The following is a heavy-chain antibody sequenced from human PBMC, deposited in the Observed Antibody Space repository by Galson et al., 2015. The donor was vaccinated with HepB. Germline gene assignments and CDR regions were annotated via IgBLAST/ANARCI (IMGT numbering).Heavy chain of an antibody. D-gene: IGHD2-15*01. V-gene: IGHV1-18*04. CDR3: ARLGQTVSRVGYYYYGMDV. Sequence: SVKVSCKASGYTFTSYGISWVRQAPGQGLEWMGWISAYNGNTNYAQKLQGRVTMTTDTSTSTAYMELRSLRSDDTAVYYCARLGQTVSRVGYYYYGMDVWGQGTTVTVSS. J-gene: IGHJ6*02. CDR2: ISAYNGNT. CDR1: GYTFTSYG.